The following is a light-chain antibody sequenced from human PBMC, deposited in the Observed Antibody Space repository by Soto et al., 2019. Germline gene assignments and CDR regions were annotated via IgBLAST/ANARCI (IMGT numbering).Light chain of an antibody. V-gene: IGKV3-15*01. CDR2: GAS. J-gene: IGKJ1*01. CDR1: QSVSSD. Sequence: EIVLTQSPGTLSLSPGERATLSCRASQSVSSDLAWYQQKPGQAPRLLIYGASTRATAVPARFSGSGSGTEFTLTISSLQSEDFAIYYCQQYNNWPWTFGQGTKVDIK. CDR3: QQYNNWPWT.